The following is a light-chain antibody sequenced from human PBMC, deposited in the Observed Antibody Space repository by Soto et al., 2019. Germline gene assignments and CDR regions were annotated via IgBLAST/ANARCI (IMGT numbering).Light chain of an antibody. J-gene: IGKJ4*01. CDR1: QSVSIY. CDR2: DIS. V-gene: IGKV3-11*01. Sequence: EIVLTQSPATLSLSPGERATLSCRASQSVSIYLAWYQQRPGQTPRLLIYDISTRAAGIPARFSGSVFRTDYTLTISNLEPEDSAVYYCQQRSNSFGGGTKVEIK. CDR3: QQRSNS.